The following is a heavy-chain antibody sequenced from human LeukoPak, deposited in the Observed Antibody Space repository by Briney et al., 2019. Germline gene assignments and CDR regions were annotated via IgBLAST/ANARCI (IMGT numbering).Heavy chain of an antibody. J-gene: IGHJ4*02. V-gene: IGHV3-48*04. CDR1: GFTFRTYS. CDR3: AKDHHLPRQVVPAAKEDY. CDR2: ISSSSGTI. Sequence: GGSLRLSCAASGFTFRTYSMNWVRQAPGKGLEWISYISSSSGTIYYADSVKGRFTISRDNSKNSLYLQMNSLRTEDTALYYCAKDHHLPRQVVPAAKEDYWGQGTLVTVSS. D-gene: IGHD2-2*01.